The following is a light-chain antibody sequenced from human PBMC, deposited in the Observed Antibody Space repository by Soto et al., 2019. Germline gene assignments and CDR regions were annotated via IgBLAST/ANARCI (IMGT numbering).Light chain of an antibody. J-gene: IGKJ3*01. Sequence: DIQMTQSPSSLSASVGDRVTITCRASQDISNYLAWFQQKPGKVPKFLIYGASTLQSGVPSRFSGNGSGTEFTLTISSLQPEDVATYYCQKYSSAPFTFGPGTRVDVK. CDR1: QDISNY. CDR2: GAS. V-gene: IGKV1-27*01. CDR3: QKYSSAPFT.